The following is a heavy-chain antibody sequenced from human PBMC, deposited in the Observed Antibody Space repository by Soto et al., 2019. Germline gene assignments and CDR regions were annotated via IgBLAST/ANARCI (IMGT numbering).Heavy chain of an antibody. D-gene: IGHD3-22*01. CDR2: IYYSGST. Sequence: SETLSLTCTVSGGSISSSSYYWGWIRQPPGKGLEWIGSIYYSGSTYYNPSLKSRVTISVDTSKNQFSLKLSSVTAADTAVYYCARTLYYYDSSGYYGYWGQGTLVTVSS. CDR3: ARTLYYYDSSGYYGY. CDR1: GGSISSSSYY. V-gene: IGHV4-39*01. J-gene: IGHJ4*02.